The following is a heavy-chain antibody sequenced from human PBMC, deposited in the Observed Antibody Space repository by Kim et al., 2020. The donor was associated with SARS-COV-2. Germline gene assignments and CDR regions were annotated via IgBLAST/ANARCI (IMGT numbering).Heavy chain of an antibody. Sequence: GGSLRLSCAASGFTFSSFAMHWVRQAPGKGLEWVAVISYDGGNSNYPYSVKGRFTISRDNSKNTLYLQMNSLRAAYTAVYYCGRASGARLWG. D-gene: IGHD4-17*01. CDR2: ISYDGGNS. V-gene: IGHV3-30*04. J-gene: IGHJ2*01. CDR3: GRASGARL. CDR1: GFTFSSFA.